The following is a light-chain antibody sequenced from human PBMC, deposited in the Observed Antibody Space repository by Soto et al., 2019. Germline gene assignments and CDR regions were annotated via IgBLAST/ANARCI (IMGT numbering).Light chain of an antibody. V-gene: IGKV3-15*01. Sequence: ETVMTQSPATLSVSPGERATLSCRASQRLSSNLAWYQQKPGQAPRLLIYGVSTRATGVPARFSGSGSGTEFTLTISSLQSEDFAVYYCQHRSKFGQGTRLEIK. CDR1: QRLSSN. CDR2: GVS. J-gene: IGKJ5*01. CDR3: QHRSK.